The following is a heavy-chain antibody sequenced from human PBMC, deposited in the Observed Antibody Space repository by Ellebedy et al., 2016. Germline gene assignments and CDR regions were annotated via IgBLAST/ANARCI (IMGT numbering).Heavy chain of an antibody. CDR3: ARHSRSAVVTTFDS. J-gene: IGHJ4*02. Sequence: ASVKVSCKGAGYSFTSYWISWVRQVPGKGLEWMGKVDPSDSSTNYSPSFQGHVTISADLSFTTAYLQWSSLKASDTAIYFCARHSRSAVVTTFDSWGQGTLVTVSS. CDR1: GYSFTSYW. V-gene: IGHV5-10-1*01. CDR2: VDPSDSST. D-gene: IGHD5-12*01.